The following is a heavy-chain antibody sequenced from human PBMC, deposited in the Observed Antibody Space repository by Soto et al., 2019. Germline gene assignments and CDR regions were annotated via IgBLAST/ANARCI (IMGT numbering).Heavy chain of an antibody. Sequence: SVKVSCKASGGTFSSYAISWARQAPGQGLEWMGGIIPIFGTANYAQKFQGRVTITADESTSTAYMELSSLRSEDTAVYYCARVGGGYYYDSSGYYFDYWGQGTLVTVSS. CDR1: GGTFSSYA. CDR3: ARVGGGYYYDSSGYYFDY. V-gene: IGHV1-69*13. CDR2: IIPIFGTA. D-gene: IGHD3-22*01. J-gene: IGHJ4*02.